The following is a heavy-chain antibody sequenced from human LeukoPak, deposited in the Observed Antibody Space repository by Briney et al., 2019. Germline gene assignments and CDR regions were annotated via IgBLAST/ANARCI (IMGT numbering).Heavy chain of an antibody. CDR1: GFTFSSYA. CDR3: AKGVRYFDWLRTFDY. J-gene: IGHJ4*02. D-gene: IGHD3-9*01. V-gene: IGHV3-23*01. Sequence: GGPLRPSCAASGFTFSSYAMSWVRQAPGKGLEWVSAISGSGGSTYYADSVKGRFTISRDNSKNTLYLQMNSLRAEDTAVYYCAKGVRYFDWLRTFDYWGQGTLVTVSS. CDR2: ISGSGGST.